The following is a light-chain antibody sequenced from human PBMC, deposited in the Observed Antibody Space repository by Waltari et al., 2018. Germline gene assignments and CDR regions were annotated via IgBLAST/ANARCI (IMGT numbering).Light chain of an antibody. CDR2: DAY. J-gene: IGKJ5*01. Sequence: DIQLTQSPSSLSASVGARVTVTCQASQDITDHLNWYQQKPDRAPKLLIFDAYILETGVPSRFSGSGSGTEFTFTISSLQPEDIGTYYCQQFDDAPLTFGQGTRLDIK. CDR3: QQFDDAPLT. CDR1: QDITDH. V-gene: IGKV1-33*01.